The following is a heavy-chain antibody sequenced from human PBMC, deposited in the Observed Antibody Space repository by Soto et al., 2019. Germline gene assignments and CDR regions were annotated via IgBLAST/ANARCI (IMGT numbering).Heavy chain of an antibody. CDR1: GFTFSSYA. CDR2: ISYDGSNK. Sequence: GGSLRLSCAASGFTFSSYAMHWVRQAPGKGLEWVAVISYDGSNKYYADSVKGRFTISRDNSKNTLYLQMNSLRAEDTAVYYCARVLANYYDRSIVGSFDYWGQGTLVTVSS. D-gene: IGHD3-22*01. V-gene: IGHV3-30-3*01. J-gene: IGHJ4*02. CDR3: ARVLANYYDRSIVGSFDY.